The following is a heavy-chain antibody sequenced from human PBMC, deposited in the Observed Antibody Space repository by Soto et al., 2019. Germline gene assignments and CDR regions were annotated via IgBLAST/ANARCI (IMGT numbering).Heavy chain of an antibody. J-gene: IGHJ4*02. Sequence: GGSLRLSCAASASTPSSPPLHCPPHPPRKGLEWASYISSSSSTIYYADSVKGRFTISRDNAKNSLYLQMNSLRDEDTAVYYCARDRGYGDPRGGDYWGQGTLVTVSS. V-gene: IGHV3-48*02. CDR2: ISSSSSTI. CDR3: ARDRGYGDPRGGDY. D-gene: IGHD4-17*01. CDR1: ASTPSSPP.